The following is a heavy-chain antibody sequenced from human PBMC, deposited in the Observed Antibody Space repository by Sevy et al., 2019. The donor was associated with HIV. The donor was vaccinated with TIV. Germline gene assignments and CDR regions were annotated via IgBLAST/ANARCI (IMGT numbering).Heavy chain of an antibody. CDR3: AKVLNPALESMMEVTVRSLKGFDV. CDR1: GFTFNTHV. D-gene: IGHD3-22*01. CDR2: ISGLDNT. Sequence: GGSLRLSCAASGFTFNTHVMKWVRQATGEGLEWVSCISGLDNTYYEDSVRGRFTISRDNAKNTLYLQMNSLRADDTAVYYCAKVLNPALESMMEVTVRSLKGFDVWGQGTMVPVSS. V-gene: IGHV3-23*01. J-gene: IGHJ3*01.